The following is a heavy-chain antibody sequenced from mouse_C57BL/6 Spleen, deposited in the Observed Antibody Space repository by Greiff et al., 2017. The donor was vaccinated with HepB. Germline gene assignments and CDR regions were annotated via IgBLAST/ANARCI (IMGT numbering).Heavy chain of an antibody. CDR3: ARETWAY. J-gene: IGHJ3*01. CDR1: GYTFTDYY. V-gene: IGHV1-26*01. CDR2: INPNNGGT. Sequence: VQLQQSGPELVKPGASVKISCKASGYTFTDYYMNWVKQSHGKSLEWIGDINPNNGGTSYNQKFKGKATLTVDKSSSTAYMELRSLTSEDSAVYYCARETWAYWGQGTLVTVSA.